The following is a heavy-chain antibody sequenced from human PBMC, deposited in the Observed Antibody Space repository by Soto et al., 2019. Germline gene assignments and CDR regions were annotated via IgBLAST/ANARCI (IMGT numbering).Heavy chain of an antibody. Sequence: GGSLRLSCAAAGFTFSSYGRHWVRQAPGKGLVWVSRINSDGSSTSYADSVKGRFTISRDNAKNTLYLQMNSLRAEDTAVYYCAREEGWGSVLDAFDIWGQATMVTVSS. CDR2: INSDGSST. J-gene: IGHJ3*02. CDR1: GFTFSSYG. V-gene: IGHV3-74*01. D-gene: IGHD2-21*01. CDR3: AREEGWGSVLDAFDI.